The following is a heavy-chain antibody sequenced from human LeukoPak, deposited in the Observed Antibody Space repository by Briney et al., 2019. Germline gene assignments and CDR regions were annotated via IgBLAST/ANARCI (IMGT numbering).Heavy chain of an antibody. V-gene: IGHV1-46*01. D-gene: IGHD7-27*01. CDR1: GYTFTSYY. J-gene: IGHJ3*02. CDR3: ARAPRTGDYAFDI. CDR2: INPSGGST. Sequence: ASVKVSCKASGYTFTSYYMHWVRQAPGQGLEWTGIINPSGGSTTYAQKFQGRVTVTRDTSTSTVYMELSSLRSEATAVYYCARAPRTGDYAFDIWGQGTMVTVSS.